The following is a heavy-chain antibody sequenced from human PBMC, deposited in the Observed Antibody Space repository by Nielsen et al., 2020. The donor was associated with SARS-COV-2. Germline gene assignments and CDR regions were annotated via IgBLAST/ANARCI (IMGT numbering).Heavy chain of an antibody. CDR3: AREMIVVDNWFDP. D-gene: IGHD3-22*01. J-gene: IGHJ5*02. Sequence: GESLKISCAASGFTFSSYGMHWVRQAPGKGLEWVAVIWYDGSNKYYADSVKGRFTISRDNSKNTLYLQMNSLRAEDTAVYYCAREMIVVDNWFDPWGQGTLVTVSS. CDR2: IWYDGSNK. V-gene: IGHV3-33*01. CDR1: GFTFSSYG.